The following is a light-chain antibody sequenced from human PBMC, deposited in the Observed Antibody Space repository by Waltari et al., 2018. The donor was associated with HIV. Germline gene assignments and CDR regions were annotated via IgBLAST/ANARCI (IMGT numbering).Light chain of an antibody. J-gene: IGLJ3*02. CDR1: SSNVGNNY. Sequence: QSVLTQPPSVSAAAGQKVTISCSGTSSNVGNNYVSWYQQLPATAPKLLIYDNDKRPSGIPDRFSGSKSGTSATLSITGLQTGDEADYYCGTWDFSLSAVVFGGGTKLTVL. V-gene: IGLV1-51*01. CDR3: GTWDFSLSAVV. CDR2: DND.